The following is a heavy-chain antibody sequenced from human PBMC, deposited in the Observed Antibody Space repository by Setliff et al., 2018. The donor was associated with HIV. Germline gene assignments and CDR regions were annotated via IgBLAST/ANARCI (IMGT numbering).Heavy chain of an antibody. CDR3: AHRLHIWDFFDY. D-gene: IGHD3-16*01. Sequence: SGPTLVNPTETLTLTCTVSGSSFSTNGVGVGWIRQPPGKALEWLALLYWDDDKLYNPSLKTRLTVTKDTSKNQVVLTMTNMDPVDTATYFCAHRLHIWDFFDYWGPGTVVTVSS. J-gene: IGHJ4*02. CDR2: LYWDDDK. CDR1: GSSFSTNGVG. V-gene: IGHV2-5*02.